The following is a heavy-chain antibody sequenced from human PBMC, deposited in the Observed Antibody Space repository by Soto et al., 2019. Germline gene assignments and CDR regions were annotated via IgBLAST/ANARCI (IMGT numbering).Heavy chain of an antibody. CDR3: ARDDYRYSSGWSRF. D-gene: IGHD3-3*01. V-gene: IGHV3-30-3*01. CDR1: GFTFSHYA. CDR2: ISYDGNNQ. J-gene: IGHJ4*02. Sequence: GGSLSLSCTASGFTFSHYAIHWVRQAPGKGQGCVAVISYDGNNQIYPFPLTGRFTISRANSNNTVYLQMSSLTPEDTAVYSCARDDYRYSSGWSRFWGPGTLVTVAS.